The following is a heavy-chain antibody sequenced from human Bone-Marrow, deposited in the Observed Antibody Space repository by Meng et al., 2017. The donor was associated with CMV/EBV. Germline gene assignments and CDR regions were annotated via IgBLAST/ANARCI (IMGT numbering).Heavy chain of an antibody. D-gene: IGHD3-10*01. Sequence: GESLKISCAASGFTFSDYYMTWIRQAPGKGLEWISNINGSGGKTYSADSVKGRFTISRDNSKNTLYLQMNGLKTDDTAVYYCSRRWEGSGNYYFDWGPGTLVTVSS. CDR1: GFTFSDYY. V-gene: IGHV3-11*01. CDR3: SRRWEGSGNYYFD. CDR2: INGSGGKT. J-gene: IGHJ4*02.